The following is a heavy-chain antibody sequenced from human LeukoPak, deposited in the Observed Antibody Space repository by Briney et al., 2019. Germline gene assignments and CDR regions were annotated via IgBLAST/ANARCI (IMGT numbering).Heavy chain of an antibody. V-gene: IGHV4-34*01. CDR2: INHSGST. Sequence: SETLSLTCAVYGGSFSGYYWSWIRQPPGKGLEWIGEINHSGSTNYNPSLKSRVTISVDTSKNQFSLTLSSVPAADTAVYYCGSLYSGSYRPFAYWGQGTLVTVSS. CDR3: GSLYSGSYRPFAY. D-gene: IGHD1-26*01. J-gene: IGHJ4*02. CDR1: GGSFSGYY.